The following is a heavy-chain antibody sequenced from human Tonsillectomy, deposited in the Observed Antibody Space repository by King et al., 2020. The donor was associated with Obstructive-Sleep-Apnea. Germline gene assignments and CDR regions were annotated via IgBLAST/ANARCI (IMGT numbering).Heavy chain of an antibody. V-gene: IGHV4-39*01. Sequence: QLQESGPGLVKPSETLSLTCTVSGGSISSSNFYWGWIRQPPGKGLEWIGSLYYSGSTYYNPSLRSRVTISVDTSKNQFSLKLSSVTAADTAVYYCASRTPRHYYGSGTSFLFDYWGQGTLVTVSS. J-gene: IGHJ4*02. D-gene: IGHD3-10*01. CDR1: GGSISSSNFY. CDR2: LYYSGST. CDR3: ASRTPRHYYGSGTSFLFDY.